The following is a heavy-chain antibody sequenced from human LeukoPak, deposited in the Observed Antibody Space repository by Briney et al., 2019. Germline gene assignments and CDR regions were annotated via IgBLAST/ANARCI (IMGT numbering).Heavy chain of an antibody. V-gene: IGHV4-34*01. CDR2: INHSGST. CDR3: ASGGYSSGSYNWFDP. J-gene: IGHJ5*02. Sequence: PSETLSLTCAVYGGSFSGYYWSWIRQPPGKGLEWIGEINHSGSTNYNPSLKSRVTISVDTSKNQFSLKLSSVTAADTAVYYCASGGYSSGSYNWFDPWGQGTLVTVSS. CDR1: GGSFSGYY. D-gene: IGHD6-19*01.